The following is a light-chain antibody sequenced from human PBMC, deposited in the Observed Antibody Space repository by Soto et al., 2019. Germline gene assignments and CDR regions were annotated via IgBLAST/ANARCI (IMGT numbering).Light chain of an antibody. Sequence: DIQMTQSPSTLSSSVGDRVSITCRASQSISSWVAWYQQKPGKAPQLLIYDTSNLARGVPSRFSGSGSRTEFTLAISSLQPADFATYYCQQYNTYSRTFGQGTKVEIK. CDR1: QSISSW. CDR3: QQYNTYSRT. J-gene: IGKJ1*01. CDR2: DTS. V-gene: IGKV1-5*01.